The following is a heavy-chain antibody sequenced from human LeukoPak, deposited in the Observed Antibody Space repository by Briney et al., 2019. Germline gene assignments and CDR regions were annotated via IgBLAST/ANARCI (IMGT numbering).Heavy chain of an antibody. CDR3: AREVSAIAPFDY. CDR1: GFTFDDYG. V-gene: IGHV3-20*04. J-gene: IGHJ4*02. D-gene: IGHD2-2*02. CDR2: INWNGGST. Sequence: PGGSLRLSCAAPGFTFDDYGMSWVRQAPGKGLEWVSGINWNGGSTGYADSEKGRFTISRDNAKNSLYLQMNSLRAEDTALYYCAREVSAIAPFDYWGQGTLVTVSS.